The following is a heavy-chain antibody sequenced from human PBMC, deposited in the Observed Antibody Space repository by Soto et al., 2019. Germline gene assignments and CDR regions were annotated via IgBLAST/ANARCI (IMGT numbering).Heavy chain of an antibody. CDR1: GFSLSSSGVG. J-gene: IGHJ4*02. CDR2: IYWDDDK. CDR3: AHRLSYGSGSDYFDY. D-gene: IGHD3-10*01. Sequence: QITLKESGPTLVKPTQTLTLTCTFSGFSLSSSGVGVGWIRQPPGKALEWLVVIYWDDDKRYSPSLKSRLTITKDLSKTQVVFTLTNMDPVDTAIYYCAHRLSYGSGSDYFDYWGQGILVTVST. V-gene: IGHV2-5*02.